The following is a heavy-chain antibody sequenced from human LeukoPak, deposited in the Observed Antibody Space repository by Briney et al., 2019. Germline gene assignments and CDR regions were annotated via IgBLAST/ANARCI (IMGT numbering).Heavy chain of an antibody. CDR1: GGTLSSYA. D-gene: IGHD3-3*01. Sequence: SVKVSCKASGGTLSSYAISWVRQAPGQGLEWMGGIIPIFGTANYAQKFQGRVTITTDESTSTAYMELSSLRSEDTAVYYCAREYKGVTIFTHAFDIWGQGTMVTVSS. J-gene: IGHJ3*02. CDR3: AREYKGVTIFTHAFDI. V-gene: IGHV1-69*05. CDR2: IIPIFGTA.